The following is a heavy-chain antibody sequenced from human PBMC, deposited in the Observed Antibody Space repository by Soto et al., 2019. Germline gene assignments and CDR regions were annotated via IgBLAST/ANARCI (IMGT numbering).Heavy chain of an antibody. Sequence: SETLSLTCTVSGGTISSSSYYWGWIRQSPGKGLEWIGSIYYSGSTYYNPSLKSRVTISVDTSKNQFSLKLSSVTAADTAVYYCARLLEWLFLGYYFDYWGQGTLVTVS. J-gene: IGHJ4*02. CDR3: ARLLEWLFLGYYFDY. V-gene: IGHV4-39*01. D-gene: IGHD3-3*01. CDR2: IYYSGST. CDR1: GGTISSSSYY.